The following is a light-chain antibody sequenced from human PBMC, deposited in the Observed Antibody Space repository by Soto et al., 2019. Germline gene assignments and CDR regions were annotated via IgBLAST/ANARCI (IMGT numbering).Light chain of an antibody. V-gene: IGLV2-14*01. J-gene: IGLJ3*02. CDR1: SSDIGGYNF. Sequence: QSALTQPASVSGSPGQSITISCTGTSSDIGGYNFVSWYQHYPGQAPKLMIYEVTNRPSGVSNRFSASKSGNTASLAISGLQAEDEADYYCASYTTGSTLVVFGGGTQLTVL. CDR3: ASYTTGSTLVV. CDR2: EVT.